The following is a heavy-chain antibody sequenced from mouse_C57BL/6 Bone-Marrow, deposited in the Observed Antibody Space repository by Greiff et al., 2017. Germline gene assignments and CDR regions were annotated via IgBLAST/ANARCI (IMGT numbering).Heavy chain of an antibody. Sequence: EVKLMESGGDLVKPGGSLKLSCAASGFTFSSYGMSWVRQTPDKRLEWVATISSGGSYTYYPDSVKGRFTISRDNAKNTLYLQMSSLKSEDTAMYYCARSITTIEDYWGQGTTLTVSS. CDR2: ISSGGSYT. CDR3: ARSITTIEDY. J-gene: IGHJ2*01. CDR1: GFTFSSYG. D-gene: IGHD1-1*01. V-gene: IGHV5-6*01.